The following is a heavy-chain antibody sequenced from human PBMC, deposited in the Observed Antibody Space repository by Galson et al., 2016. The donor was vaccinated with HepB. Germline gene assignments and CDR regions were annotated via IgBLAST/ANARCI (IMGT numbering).Heavy chain of an antibody. CDR2: ISGSGNGT. V-gene: IGHV3-23*01. D-gene: IGHD6-13*01. CDR3: AKERRSVSWYGFFDS. Sequence: SLRLSCAASGFTFNNHAMVWVRQAPGKGLEWVSAISGSGNGTYMADSVKGRFTISRDNSKNILYLQMDSLRAGDTAIYYCAKERRSVSWYGFFDSWGQGTLVTVSS. J-gene: IGHJ4*02. CDR1: GFTFNNHA.